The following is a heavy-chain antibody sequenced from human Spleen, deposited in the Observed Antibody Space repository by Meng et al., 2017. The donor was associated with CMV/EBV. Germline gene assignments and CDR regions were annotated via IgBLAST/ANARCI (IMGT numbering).Heavy chain of an antibody. V-gene: IGHV6-1*01. CDR3: ARDQLIDPLGDFDY. Sequence: QEQLQQAGPGLGKPSQTLSLTCAISGDSVSSNSAAWNWIRQSPSRGLEWLGRTYYRSKWYIEYAVSVKSRITINPDTSKNQFSLQLNSVTPEDTAVYYCARDQLIDPLGDFDYWGQGTLVTVSS. D-gene: IGHD1-1*01. J-gene: IGHJ4*02. CDR1: GDSVSSNSAA. CDR2: TYYRSKWYI.